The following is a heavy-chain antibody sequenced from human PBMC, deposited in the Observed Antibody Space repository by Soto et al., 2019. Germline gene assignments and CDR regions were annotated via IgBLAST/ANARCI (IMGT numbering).Heavy chain of an antibody. V-gene: IGHV4-31*03. J-gene: IGHJ4*02. CDR3: ARENGLLLAFDY. CDR2: IYYSGST. CDR1: GGSISSGGYY. Sequence: SETLSLTCTVSGGSISSGGYYWSWIRQHPGKGLEWIGYIYYSGSTYYNPSLKSRVTISVDTSKNQFSLKLSSVTAADTAVYYCARENGLLLAFDYWGQGTLVTVSS. D-gene: IGHD3-22*01.